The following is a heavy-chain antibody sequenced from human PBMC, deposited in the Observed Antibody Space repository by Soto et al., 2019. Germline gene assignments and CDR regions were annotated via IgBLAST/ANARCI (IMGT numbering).Heavy chain of an antibody. D-gene: IGHD1-26*01. V-gene: IGHV4-59*01. CDR1: GGSISSFY. CDR2: IYDSGST. J-gene: IGHJ4*02. Sequence: SETLSLTCTVSGGSISSFYWSWIRQPPGKGLEWIGSIYDSGSTNYNPSLESRVTISVDTSKNQFSLKLTSVTSADTAVYYCARRYGGNFDCWGQGTLVTVSS. CDR3: ARRYGGNFDC.